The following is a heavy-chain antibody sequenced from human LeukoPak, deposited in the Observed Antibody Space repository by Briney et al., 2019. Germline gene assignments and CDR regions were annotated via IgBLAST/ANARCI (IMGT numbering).Heavy chain of an antibody. CDR3: ARQRITMSKNYYYYGMDG. V-gene: IGHV5-51*01. CDR2: IYPGDSDT. J-gene: IGHJ6*02. Sequence: GESLKISCKGSGYSFTSYWIGWVRQMPGKGLEWMGIIYPGDSDTRYSPSFQGQVTISADKSISTAYLQWSSLKASDTAMYYCARQRITMSKNYYYYGMDGWGQGSTVTVSS. CDR1: GYSFTSYW. D-gene: IGHD3-10*02.